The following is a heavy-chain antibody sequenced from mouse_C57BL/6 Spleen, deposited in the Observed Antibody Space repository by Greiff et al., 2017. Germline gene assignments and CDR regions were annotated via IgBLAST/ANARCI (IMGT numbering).Heavy chain of an antibody. J-gene: IGHJ4*01. CDR1: GYTFTGYW. D-gene: IGHD1-1*02. CDR3: ARRAGILLNAMDY. Sequence: QVQLQQSGAELVKPGASVKLSCKATGYTFTGYWIEWVKQRPGHGLEWIGEILPGSGSTNYNEKFKGKATFTADTSSNTAYMQLSSLTSEDSAVYYCARRAGILLNAMDYWGQGTSVTVSS. V-gene: IGHV1-9*01. CDR2: ILPGSGST.